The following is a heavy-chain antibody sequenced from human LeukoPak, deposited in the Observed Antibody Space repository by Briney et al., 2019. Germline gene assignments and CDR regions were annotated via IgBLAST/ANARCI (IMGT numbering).Heavy chain of an antibody. J-gene: IGHJ5*02. V-gene: IGHV1-2*02. D-gene: IGHD3-10*01. Sequence: AASVKVSCKASGHIFTDYYIKWVRQAPGEGLEWMGWINPNSGDTNYAQKFQDRVTMTRDTSISTAYIELNLLRSDDTAVYYCARGDYHGSPKVVAAWGQGTLVTVSS. CDR2: INPNSGDT. CDR1: GHIFTDYY. CDR3: ARGDYHGSPKVVAA.